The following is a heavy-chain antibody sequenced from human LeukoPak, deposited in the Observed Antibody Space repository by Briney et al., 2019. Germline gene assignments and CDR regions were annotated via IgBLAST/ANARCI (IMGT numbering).Heavy chain of an antibody. CDR2: IYYSGST. CDR3: ARYYSSGWSYFDY. Sequence: SETLSLTCPVSGGSISSYYWSWIRQPPGKGLEWIGYIYYSGSTNYNPSLKSRVTISVDTSKNQFSLKLSSVTAADTAVYYCARYYSSGWSYFDYWGQGTLVTVSS. J-gene: IGHJ4*02. CDR1: GGSISSYY. V-gene: IGHV4-59*08. D-gene: IGHD6-19*01.